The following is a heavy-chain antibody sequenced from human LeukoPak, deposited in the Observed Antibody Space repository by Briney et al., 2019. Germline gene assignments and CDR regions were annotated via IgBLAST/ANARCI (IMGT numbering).Heavy chain of an antibody. J-gene: IGHJ4*02. Sequence: ASVKVSCKASGGTFSSYTISWVRQAPGQGLEWMGRIIPILGIANYAQKFQGRVTITADKSTSTAYMELSSLRSEDTAVYYCARDSGRGGSYETYYFDYWGQGTLVTVSS. CDR1: GGTFSSYT. D-gene: IGHD1-26*01. V-gene: IGHV1-69*04. CDR2: IIPILGIA. CDR3: ARDSGRGGSYETYYFDY.